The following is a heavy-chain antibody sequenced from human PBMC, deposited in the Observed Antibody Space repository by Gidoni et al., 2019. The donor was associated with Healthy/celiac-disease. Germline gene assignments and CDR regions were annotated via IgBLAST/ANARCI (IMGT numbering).Heavy chain of an antibody. J-gene: IGHJ5*02. CDR1: GGSISSYY. CDR3: ARDYRVVRGVTDTIENHNWFDP. D-gene: IGHD3-10*01. V-gene: IGHV4-59*01. CDR2: IYYSGST. Sequence: QVQLQESGPGLVKPSETLSLTCTVSGGSISSYYWSWIRQPPGKGLEWIGYIYYSGSTNYNPSLKSRVTISVDTSKNQFSLKLSSVTAADTAVYYCARDYRVVRGVTDTIENHNWFDPWGQGTLVTVSS.